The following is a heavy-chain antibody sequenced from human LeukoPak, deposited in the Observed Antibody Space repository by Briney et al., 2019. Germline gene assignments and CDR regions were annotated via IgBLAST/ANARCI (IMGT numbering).Heavy chain of an antibody. CDR3: ARRTTGTGPFDY. J-gene: IGHJ4*02. Sequence: SETLSLTCTVSGGSISSYYRSWIRQPAGKGLEWIAYIYYRGSTNYNPSLKSRVTISVDTSKNQFSLKLSSVTAADTAVYYCARRTTGTGPFDYWGQGTLVTVSS. D-gene: IGHD1-1*01. CDR2: IYYRGST. V-gene: IGHV4-59*08. CDR1: GGSISSYY.